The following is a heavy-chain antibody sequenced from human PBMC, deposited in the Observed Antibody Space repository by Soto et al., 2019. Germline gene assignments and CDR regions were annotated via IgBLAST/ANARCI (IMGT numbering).Heavy chain of an antibody. D-gene: IGHD3-10*01. CDR2: IYHSGST. V-gene: IGHV4-4*02. Sequence: QVQLQESGPGLVKPSGTLSLTCAVSGGSISSSNWWSWVRQPPGKGLEWIGEIYHSGSTNYNPSLKSRVTISVDKSTNQFSLKLGSVTAADTAVYYCARSYMVRGVANWFDPWGQGTLVTVSS. CDR3: ARSYMVRGVANWFDP. J-gene: IGHJ5*02. CDR1: GGSISSSNW.